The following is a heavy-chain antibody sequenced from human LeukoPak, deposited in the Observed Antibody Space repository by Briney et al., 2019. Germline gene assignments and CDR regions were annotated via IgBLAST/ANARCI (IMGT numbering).Heavy chain of an antibody. J-gene: IGHJ4*02. Sequence: ASLNVSCTPSVNTFTAYYIHSVPHTPQQRLGRMGWINPNSGSTNYAQKFQGRVNMTRDTSTSTVYMELGRLRSDDTAVYYCARADGILTGCDYWGQGHLVPVSS. V-gene: IGHV1-2*02. CDR2: INPNSGST. CDR1: VNTFTAYY. D-gene: IGHD3-9*01. CDR3: ARADGILTGCDY.